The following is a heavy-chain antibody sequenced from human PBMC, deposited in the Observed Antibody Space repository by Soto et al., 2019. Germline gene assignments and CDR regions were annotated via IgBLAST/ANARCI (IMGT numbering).Heavy chain of an antibody. V-gene: IGHV4-31*03. CDR1: GGSISSGGYY. CDR3: ARRENRITIFGAVIDDAFDI. CDR2: IYYSGST. D-gene: IGHD3-3*01. J-gene: IGHJ3*02. Sequence: SETLSLTCSVSGGSISSGGYYWSWIRQHPGKGLEWIGYIYYSGSTYYSPSLKSRVTISVDTSKNQFSLKLRSVTAADTAVYYCARRENRITIFGAVIDDAFDIWGQGTMVS.